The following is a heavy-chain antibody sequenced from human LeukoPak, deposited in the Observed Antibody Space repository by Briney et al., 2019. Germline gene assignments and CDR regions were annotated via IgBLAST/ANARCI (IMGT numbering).Heavy chain of an antibody. Sequence: ASVPLSCKASGYTFSDFYLHWVRQAPGQGLEWMGRFNPISGGTDYAQKFQGRVIMTRDTSTSTAYMEMSGLRSDDTAVYYCARDISGVGNYWGKGTRVPVSS. V-gene: IGHV1-2*02. CDR2: FNPISGGT. J-gene: IGHJ4*02. CDR3: ARDISGVGNY. D-gene: IGHD3-3*02. CDR1: GYTFSDFY.